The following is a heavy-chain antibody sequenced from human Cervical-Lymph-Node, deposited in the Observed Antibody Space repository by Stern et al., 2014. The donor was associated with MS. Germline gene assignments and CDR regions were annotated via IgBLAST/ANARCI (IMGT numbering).Heavy chain of an antibody. D-gene: IGHD3-10*01. Sequence: VQLVESGAEVKKPGASVTVSCNVAGHPLSELAMHWLRQLPTRGLEWMGQFDTEYVKTVYAQQFQGTLTMTEDTSTGTAYMTLTALRSEDTAVYYGATDRVVKWGPGTLVTVSS. CDR3: ATDRVVK. CDR1: GHPLSELA. CDR2: FDTEYVKT. J-gene: IGHJ4*02. V-gene: IGHV1-24*01.